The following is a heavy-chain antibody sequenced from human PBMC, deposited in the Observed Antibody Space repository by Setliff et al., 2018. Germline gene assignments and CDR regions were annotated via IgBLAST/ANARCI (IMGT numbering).Heavy chain of an antibody. Sequence: SVKVSCKASGGTFSSYAISWVRQAPGQGLEWMGGIIPIFGTANDAQKFQGRVTITADESTSTAYMELSSLRSDDTAIYFCARHSGRYYVPGTFDSWGRGTLVTVSS. CDR2: IIPIFGTA. CDR3: ARHSGRYYVPGTFDS. CDR1: GGTFSSYA. V-gene: IGHV1-69*13. J-gene: IGHJ4*02. D-gene: IGHD1-26*01.